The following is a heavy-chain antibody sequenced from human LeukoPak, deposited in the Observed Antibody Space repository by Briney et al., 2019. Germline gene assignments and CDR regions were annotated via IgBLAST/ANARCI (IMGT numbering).Heavy chain of an antibody. CDR3: ARITILG. J-gene: IGHJ3*01. CDR1: GFTFNSYS. Sequence: QAGGSLRLSCAGSGFTFNSYSMNWVRQAPGKGLEWVSYISSSGSTVYYADSVKGRFTISRDNAKNSLYLQMNSLRADDTAVYYCARITILGGGQGTMVTVSS. CDR2: ISSSGSTV. D-gene: IGHD3-3*01. V-gene: IGHV3-48*01.